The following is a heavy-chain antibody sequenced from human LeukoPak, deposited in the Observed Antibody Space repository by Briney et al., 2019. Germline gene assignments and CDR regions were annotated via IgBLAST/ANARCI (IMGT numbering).Heavy chain of an antibody. V-gene: IGHV1-69*13. D-gene: IGHD1-26*01. CDR1: GYTFTSYG. CDR3: ASNGIVGATTLDY. Sequence: ASVKVSCKASGYTFTSYGISWVRQAPGQGLEWMGGIIPIFGTANYAQKFQGRVTITADESTSTAYMELSSLRSEDTAVYYCASNGIVGATTLDYWGQGTLVTVSS. J-gene: IGHJ4*02. CDR2: IIPIFGTA.